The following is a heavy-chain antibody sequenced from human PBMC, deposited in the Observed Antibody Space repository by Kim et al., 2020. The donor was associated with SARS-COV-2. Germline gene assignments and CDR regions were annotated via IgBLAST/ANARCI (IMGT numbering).Heavy chain of an antibody. V-gene: IGHV3-30*18. CDR2: ISYDGSNK. CDR1: GFTFSSYG. Sequence: LSLTCAASGFTFSSYGMHWVRQAPGKVLEWVAVISYDGSNKYYADSVKGRFTISRDNSKNTLYLQMNSLRAEDTAVYYCAKDSGRSSWFFDYWGQGTLVTVSS. J-gene: IGHJ4*02. D-gene: IGHD6-13*01. CDR3: AKDSGRSSWFFDY.